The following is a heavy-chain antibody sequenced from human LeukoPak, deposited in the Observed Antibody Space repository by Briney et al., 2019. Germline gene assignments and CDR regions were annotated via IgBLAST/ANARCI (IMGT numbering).Heavy chain of an antibody. V-gene: IGHV4-59*01. CDR1: GGSISSYY. CDR3: ALSSSWSRYNWFDP. J-gene: IGHJ5*02. Sequence: PSETLSLTCTVSGGSISSYYWSWIRQPPGKGLEWIGYIYYSGSTNYNPSLKSRVTISVDTSKNQFSLKLSSVTAADTAVYYCALSSSWSRYNWFDPWGQGTLVTVSS. D-gene: IGHD6-13*01. CDR2: IYYSGST.